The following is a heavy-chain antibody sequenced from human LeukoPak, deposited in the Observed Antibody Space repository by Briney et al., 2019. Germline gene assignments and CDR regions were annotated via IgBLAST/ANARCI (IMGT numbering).Heavy chain of an antibody. CDR1: GGSISSYY. D-gene: IGHD3-22*01. CDR2: IHYSGST. Sequence: PSETLSLTCTVSGGSISSYYWSWIRQPPGKGLEWIGYIHYSGSTNYNPSLKSRVTISVDTSKNQFSLKLRSVTVADTAVYYCVRDHYYDSSGYTFRHWGQGTLVSVSS. J-gene: IGHJ1*01. CDR3: VRDHYYDSSGYTFRH. V-gene: IGHV4-59*01.